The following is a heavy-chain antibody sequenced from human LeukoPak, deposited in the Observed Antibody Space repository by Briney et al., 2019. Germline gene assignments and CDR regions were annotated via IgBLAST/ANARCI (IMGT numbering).Heavy chain of an antibody. J-gene: IGHJ4*02. D-gene: IGHD2-8*01. CDR1: GFTFSSYG. V-gene: IGHV3-30*02. CDR3: AKDRFCTNGVCSGSFDY. Sequence: GGSLRLSCAASGFTFSSYGIHWVRQAPGKGLQWVAFISSDGSNEKYAGSVKGRFTISRDNSKNTLYLQMNSLRAEDTAVYYCAKDRFCTNGVCSGSFDYWGQGTLVTVSS. CDR2: ISSDGSNE.